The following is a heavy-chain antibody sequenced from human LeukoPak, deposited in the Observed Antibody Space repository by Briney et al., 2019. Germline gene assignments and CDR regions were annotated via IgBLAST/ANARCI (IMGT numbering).Heavy chain of an antibody. CDR1: GFTFDDYG. CDR2: INWNGGST. J-gene: IGHJ4*02. Sequence: GGSLRLSCAASGFTFDDYGMSWVRQAPGKGLEWVSGINWNGGSTGYADSVKGRFTISRDNSKNTLYLQMNSLRAEDTAVYYCAKTLHYGHYGKFDYWGQGTLVTVSS. D-gene: IGHD4-17*01. V-gene: IGHV3-20*04. CDR3: AKTLHYGHYGKFDY.